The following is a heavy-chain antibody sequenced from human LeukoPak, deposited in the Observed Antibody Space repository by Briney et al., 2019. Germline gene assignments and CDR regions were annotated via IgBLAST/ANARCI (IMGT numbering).Heavy chain of an antibody. D-gene: IGHD2-15*01. CDR1: GYTFTSYA. CDR3: ARVLQTWHRRPDY. Sequence: GASVKVSCKPSGYTFTSYAMNWVRQAPGQGLEWMGWINTNTGNPTYAQGFSGRFVFSLDTSVSTAYLQISSLKAEDTAVYYCARVLQTWHRRPDYWGQGTLVTVSS. V-gene: IGHV7-4-1*02. J-gene: IGHJ4*02. CDR2: INTNTGNP.